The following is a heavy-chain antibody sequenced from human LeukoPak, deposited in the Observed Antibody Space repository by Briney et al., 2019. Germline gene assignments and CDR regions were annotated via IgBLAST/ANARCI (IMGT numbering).Heavy chain of an antibody. V-gene: IGHV4-59*12. CDR2: IYYSGST. CDR1: GGSISHYF. D-gene: IGHD6-19*01. J-gene: IGHJ4*02. CDR3: ARARSSGVLPYDY. Sequence: SETLSLTCTVSGGSISHYFWSWIRQPPGKALEWIGYIYYSGSTNYNPSLKSRVTISVDTSKNQFSLKLSSVTAADTAVYYCARARSSGVLPYDYWGQGTLVTVSS.